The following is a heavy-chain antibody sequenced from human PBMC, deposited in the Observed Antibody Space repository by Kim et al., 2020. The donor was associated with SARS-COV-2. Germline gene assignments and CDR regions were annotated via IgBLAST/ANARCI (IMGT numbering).Heavy chain of an antibody. V-gene: IGHV3-9*01. CDR1: GFTFDDYA. D-gene: IGHD3-22*01. J-gene: IGHJ6*02. Sequence: GGSLRLSCAASGFTFDDYAMHWVRQAPGKGLEWVSGISWNSGSIGYADSVKGRFTISRDNAKNSLYLQMNSLRAEDTALYYCAKGDYYDTYYGMDVWGQGTTVTVSS. CDR2: ISWNSGSI. CDR3: AKGDYYDTYYGMDV.